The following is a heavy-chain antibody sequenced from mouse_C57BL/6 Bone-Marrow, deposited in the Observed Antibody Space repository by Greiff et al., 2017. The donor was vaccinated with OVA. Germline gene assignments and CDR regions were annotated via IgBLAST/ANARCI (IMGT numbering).Heavy chain of an antibody. CDR2: IDPENGDT. D-gene: IGHD1-2*01. CDR3: ARGGFWYYGLDY. V-gene: IGHV14-4*01. CDR1: GFNIKDDY. Sequence: VQLQQSGAELVRPGASVKLSCTASGFNIKDDYMHWVKQRPEQGLEWIGWIDPENGDTEYASKFQGKATITADTSSNTAYLQLSSLTSEDTAVYYCARGGFWYYGLDYWGQGTTLTVSS. J-gene: IGHJ2*01.